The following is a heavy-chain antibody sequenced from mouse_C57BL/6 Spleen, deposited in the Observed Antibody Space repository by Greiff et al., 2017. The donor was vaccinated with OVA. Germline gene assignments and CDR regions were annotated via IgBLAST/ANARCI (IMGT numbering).Heavy chain of an antibody. CDR3: ARPITTVVGNWYFDV. CDR1: GYTFTSYW. J-gene: IGHJ1*03. Sequence: QVQLQQPGTELVKPGASVKLSCKASGYTFTSYWMHWVKQRPGQGLEWIGNINPSNGGNNYNEKFKSKATLTVDKSSSTAYMQLSSLTSEDSAVYYCARPITTVVGNWYFDVWGTGTTVTVSS. D-gene: IGHD1-1*01. CDR2: INPSNGGN. V-gene: IGHV1-53*01.